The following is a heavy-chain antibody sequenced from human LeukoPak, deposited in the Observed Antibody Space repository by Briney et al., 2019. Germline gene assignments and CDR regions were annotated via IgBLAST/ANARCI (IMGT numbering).Heavy chain of an antibody. CDR2: IREDGSEK. CDR1: GFTFSSYW. D-gene: IGHD6-19*01. Sequence: PGGSLRLSCAASGFTFSSYWMTWVRQAPGKGLEWVANIREDGSEKYYVDSVKGRFTISRDNAKNSLYLQVNSLRAEDTAVYYCARDQGAVAGTNFDYWGQGTLVTVSS. J-gene: IGHJ4*02. CDR3: ARDQGAVAGTNFDY. V-gene: IGHV3-7*01.